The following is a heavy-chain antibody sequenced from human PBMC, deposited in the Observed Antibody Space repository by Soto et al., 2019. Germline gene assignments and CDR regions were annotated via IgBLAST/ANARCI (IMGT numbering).Heavy chain of an antibody. CDR1: GFTFSSYA. V-gene: IGHV3-23*01. Sequence: PGGSLRLSCAASGFTFSSYAMSWVRQAPGKGLEWVSAISGSGGSTYYADSVKGRFTISRDNSKNTLYLQMNSLRAEDTAVYYCARPPLRVNYYDSSGYFDYWGQGTLVTVSS. D-gene: IGHD3-22*01. CDR2: ISGSGGST. CDR3: ARPPLRVNYYDSSGYFDY. J-gene: IGHJ4*02.